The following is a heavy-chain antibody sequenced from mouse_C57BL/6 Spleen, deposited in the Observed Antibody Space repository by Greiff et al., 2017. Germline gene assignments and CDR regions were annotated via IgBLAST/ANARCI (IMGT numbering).Heavy chain of an antibody. V-gene: IGHV1-80*01. D-gene: IGHD2-1*01. CDR1: GYAFSSYW. CDR2: IYPGDGDT. Sequence: VNVVESGAELVKPGASVKISCKASGYAFSSYWMNWVKQRPGQGLEWIGQIYPGDGDTNYNGKFKGKATLTADKSSSTAYMQLSSLTSEDSAVYFCARGGNYAGVAYWGQGTLVTVSA. J-gene: IGHJ3*01. CDR3: ARGGNYAGVAY.